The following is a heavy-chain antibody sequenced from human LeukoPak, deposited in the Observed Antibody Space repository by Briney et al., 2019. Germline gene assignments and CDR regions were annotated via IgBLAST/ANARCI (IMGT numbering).Heavy chain of an antibody. D-gene: IGHD5-18*01. CDR2: IKNDGTVK. J-gene: IGHJ4*02. CDR3: ARGGYSYGSDTTNDY. CDR1: GFTFSYHW. Sequence: GGSLTLSCAASGFTFSYHWMTWVRQAPGKGLEWVANIKNDGTVKNYVDSVKGRFTISRDNAKNSLYLQMNSLRAEDTAVYYCARGGYSYGSDTTNDYWGQGTLVTVSS. V-gene: IGHV3-7*01.